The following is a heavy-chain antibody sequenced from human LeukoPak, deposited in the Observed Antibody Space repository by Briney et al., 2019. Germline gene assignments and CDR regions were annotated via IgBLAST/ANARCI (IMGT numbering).Heavy chain of an antibody. CDR2: ISGSGGST. J-gene: IGHJ6*02. CDR3: AKSMVRGVTKGLYGMDV. Sequence: PGGSLRLSCAASGFTFSSYAMCWVRQAPGKGLEWVSAISGSGGSTYYADSVKGRFTISRDNSKNTLYLQMNSLRAEDTAVYYCAKSMVRGVTKGLYGMDVWGQGTTVTVSS. D-gene: IGHD3-10*01. CDR1: GFTFSSYA. V-gene: IGHV3-23*01.